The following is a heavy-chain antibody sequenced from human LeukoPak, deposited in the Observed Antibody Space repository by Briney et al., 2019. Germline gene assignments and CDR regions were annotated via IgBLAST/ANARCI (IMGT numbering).Heavy chain of an antibody. Sequence: GGSLRLSCAASGFTFSSYSMNWVRQAPGKGLEWVSYISSGSSIIYYADSVKGRFTISRDNAKNSLYLQMNSLRAEDTAVYYCARGGIGAYYFDYWGQGTLVTVSS. V-gene: IGHV3-48*01. J-gene: IGHJ4*02. CDR1: GFTFSSYS. CDR2: ISSGSSII. D-gene: IGHD3-16*01. CDR3: ARGGIGAYYFDY.